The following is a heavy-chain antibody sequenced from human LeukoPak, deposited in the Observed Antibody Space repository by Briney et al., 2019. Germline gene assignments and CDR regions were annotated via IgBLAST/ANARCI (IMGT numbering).Heavy chain of an antibody. CDR3: GRVNYYHYYMDV. CDR1: GGSISSGDYY. CDR2: IYYSGGT. Sequence: PSQTLSLTCTVSGGSISSGDYYWSWIRQPPGKGLEWIGYIYYSGGTYYNPSLKSRVTISVDTSKNQFSLKLSSVTAADTAVYYCGRVNYYHYYMDVWGKGTTVTVSS. V-gene: IGHV4-30-4*08. J-gene: IGHJ6*03.